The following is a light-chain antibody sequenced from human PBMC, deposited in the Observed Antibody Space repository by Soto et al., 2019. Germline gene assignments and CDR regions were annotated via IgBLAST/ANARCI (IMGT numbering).Light chain of an antibody. Sequence: EIVLTQSPGTLSLSPGERATLSCRASQSVSRNFLGWYQQKPGQTPRLLIYGASSRATGIPDRFSGSGSGTDFTLTISRLEPEDFAVYYCQQYGSLPRTFGQGTKVDIK. CDR2: GAS. CDR3: QQYGSLPRT. V-gene: IGKV3-20*01. J-gene: IGKJ1*01. CDR1: QSVSRNF.